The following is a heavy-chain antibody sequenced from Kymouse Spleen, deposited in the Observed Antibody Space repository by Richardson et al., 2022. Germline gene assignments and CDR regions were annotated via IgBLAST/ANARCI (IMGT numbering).Heavy chain of an antibody. J-gene: IGHJ4*02. CDR2: IWYDGSNK. D-gene: IGHD1-7*01. CDR3: ARDGNWNYPFDY. Sequence: QVQLVESGGGVVQPGRSLRLSCAASGFTFSSYGMHWVRQAPGKGLEWVAVIWYDGSNKYYADSVKGRFTISRDNSKNTLYLQMNSLRAEDTAVYYCARDGNWNYPFDYWGQGTLVTVSS. CDR1: GFTFSSYG. V-gene: IGHV3-33*01.